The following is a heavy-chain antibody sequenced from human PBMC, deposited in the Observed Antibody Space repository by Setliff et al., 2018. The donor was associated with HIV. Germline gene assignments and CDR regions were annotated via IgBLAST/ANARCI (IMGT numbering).Heavy chain of an antibody. CDR2: IYYSGST. J-gene: IGHJ4*02. CDR1: GGSISSSSYY. D-gene: IGHD3-3*01. CDR3: ARVTPPYYDFWSGYYLGPFDY. V-gene: IGHV4-39*07. Sequence: PSETLSLTCTVSGGSISSSSYYWGWIRQPPGKGLEWIGSIYYSGSTYYNPSLKSRVTISVDTSKNQFSLKLSSVTAADTAVYYCARVTPPYYDFWSGYYLGPFDYWGQGTLVTVSS.